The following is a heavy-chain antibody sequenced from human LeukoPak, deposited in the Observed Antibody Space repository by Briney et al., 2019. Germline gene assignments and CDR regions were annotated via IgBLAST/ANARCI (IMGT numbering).Heavy chain of an antibody. CDR2: IYHSGST. CDR3: ARGPHPGGAGYNLIDH. J-gene: IGHJ4*02. D-gene: IGHD5-24*01. V-gene: IGHV4-38-2*01. CDR1: GYSISSGYY. Sequence: PSETLSLTCAVSGYSISSGYYWGWIRQPPGKGLEWIGSIYHSGSTYYNPSLKSRVTISVDTSKNQSSLKLSSVTAADTAVYYCARGPHPGGAGYNLIDHWGQGTLVTVSP.